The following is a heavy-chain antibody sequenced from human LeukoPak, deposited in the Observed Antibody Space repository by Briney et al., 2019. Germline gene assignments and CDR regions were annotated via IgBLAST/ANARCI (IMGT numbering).Heavy chain of an antibody. D-gene: IGHD3-22*01. CDR3: ARTVYYDSSGYYYEHDAFDI. J-gene: IGHJ3*02. V-gene: IGHV4-59*08. CDR1: GGSISSYY. Sequence: PSETLSLTCTVSGGSISSYYWSWIRQPPGKGLEWIGYIYYSGSTNYNPSLKSRVTISVDTSKNQFSLKLSSVTAADTAVYYCARTVYYDSSGYYYEHDAFDIWGQGTMVTVSS. CDR2: IYYSGST.